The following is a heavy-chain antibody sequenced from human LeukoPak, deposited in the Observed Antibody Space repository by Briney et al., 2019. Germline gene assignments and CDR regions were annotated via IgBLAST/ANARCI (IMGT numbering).Heavy chain of an antibody. V-gene: IGHV4-38-2*01. CDR3: ARHGYSNTFDY. CDR2: IYYSGST. J-gene: IGHJ4*02. CDR1: GYSISSGYY. D-gene: IGHD4-11*01. Sequence: SSETLSLTCAVSGYSISSGYYWGWIRQPPGKGLEWIGSIYYSGSTYYNPSLKSRVTISVDTSKNPFSLKLSSVTAADTAVYYCARHGYSNTFDYWGQGTLVTVSS.